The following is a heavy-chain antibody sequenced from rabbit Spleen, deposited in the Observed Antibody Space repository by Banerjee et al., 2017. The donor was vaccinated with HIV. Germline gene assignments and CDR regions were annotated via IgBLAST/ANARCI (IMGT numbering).Heavy chain of an antibody. CDR3: ARDLVGVIGWNFYL. Sequence: QSLEESGGDLVKPGASLTLTCTASGFSFSNKAVMCWVRQAPGKGLEWIACINAVTGKAVYASWAKGRFTFSKTSSTTVTLQMTSLTAADTATYICARDLVGVIGWNFYLWGPGTLVTVS. CDR2: INAVTGKA. D-gene: IGHD1-1*01. J-gene: IGHJ4*01. CDR1: GFSFSNKAV. V-gene: IGHV1S40*01.